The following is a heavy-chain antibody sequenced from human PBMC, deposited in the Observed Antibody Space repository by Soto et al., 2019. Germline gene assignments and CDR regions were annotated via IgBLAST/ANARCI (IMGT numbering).Heavy chain of an antibody. V-gene: IGHV1-8*01. CDR2: MNPNSGNT. D-gene: IGHD6-6*01. CDR3: ARPSTYSSSSGYYYYMDV. Sequence: GASVKVSCKASGYTFTSYDINWVRRATGQGLEWMGWMNPNSGNTGYAQKFQGRVTMTRNTSISTAYMELSSLRSEDTAVYYCARPSTYSSSSGYYYYMDVWGKGTTVTVSS. CDR1: GYTFTSYD. J-gene: IGHJ6*03.